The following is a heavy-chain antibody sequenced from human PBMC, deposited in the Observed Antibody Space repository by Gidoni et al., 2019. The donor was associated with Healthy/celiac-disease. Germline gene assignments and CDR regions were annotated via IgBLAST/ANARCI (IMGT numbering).Heavy chain of an antibody. Sequence: QVQLVASGGGVVQPGRSLRLSCAASGFTFSSYAMHWVRQAPGKGLEWVAVISYDGSNKYYADSVKGRFTISRDNSKNTLYLQMNSLRAEDTAVYYCARTHSGSYRREGYFDYWGQGTLVTVSS. D-gene: IGHD1-26*01. CDR1: GFTFSSYA. J-gene: IGHJ4*02. CDR3: ARTHSGSYRREGYFDY. CDR2: ISYDGSNK. V-gene: IGHV3-30-3*01.